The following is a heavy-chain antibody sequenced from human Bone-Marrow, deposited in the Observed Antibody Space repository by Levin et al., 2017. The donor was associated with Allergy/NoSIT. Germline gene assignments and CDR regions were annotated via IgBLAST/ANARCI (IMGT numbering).Heavy chain of an antibody. D-gene: IGHD2-21*02. CDR1: GFTFDDYT. Sequence: GGSLRLSCAASGFTFDDYTMHWVRQAPGKGLEWVSLISWNGGSTYYADSVKGRFTISRDNDKNSLYLQMHSLTTEDTALYYCAKSQIVVMTATPFDSWGQGTMVSVSS. CDR2: ISWNGGST. V-gene: IGHV3-43*01. J-gene: IGHJ4*02. CDR3: AKSQIVVMTATPFDS.